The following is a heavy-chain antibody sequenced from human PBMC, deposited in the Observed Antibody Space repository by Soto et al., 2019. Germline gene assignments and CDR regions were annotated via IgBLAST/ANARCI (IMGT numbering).Heavy chain of an antibody. CDR3: ARGRGYFGVAPFDY. CDR1: GGSFSGYY. D-gene: IGHD3-3*01. J-gene: IGHJ4*02. Sequence: SETLSLTCAVYGGSFSGYYWSWIRQPPGKGLEWIGEINHSGSTNYNPSLKSRVTISVDTSKNQFSLKLSSVTAADTAVYYCARGRGYFGVAPFDYWGQGTLVTVSS. V-gene: IGHV4-34*01. CDR2: INHSGST.